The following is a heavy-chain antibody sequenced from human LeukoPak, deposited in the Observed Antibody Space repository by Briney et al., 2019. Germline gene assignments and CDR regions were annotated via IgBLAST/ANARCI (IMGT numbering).Heavy chain of an antibody. CDR2: IYYSGST. J-gene: IGHJ4*02. CDR3: AGYCSSSSCSLGFDY. D-gene: IGHD2-15*01. Sequence: SETLSLTCTVSGGSIISSNYYWGWIRQPPGKRLDWIGSIYYSGSTYYNPSLKSRVTISLNPSKKQSSLELNPVNAAGSALNYRAGYCSSSSCSLGFDYWGQGALVTVSS. CDR1: GGSIISSNYY. V-gene: IGHV4-39*01.